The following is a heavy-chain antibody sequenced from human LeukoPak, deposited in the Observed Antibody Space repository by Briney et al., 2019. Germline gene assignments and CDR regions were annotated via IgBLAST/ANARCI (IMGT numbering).Heavy chain of an antibody. D-gene: IGHD1-26*01. Sequence: PSETLSLTCTVSGGSISSSSSSSYYWGWVRQPPGKGLEWIGTIFYSGNTYYNPSLKSRVTISVDTSKNQFSLKLNSVTAADTAMYYCARTGGLGWFDPRGQGTLVTVSS. J-gene: IGHJ5*02. CDR3: ARTGGLGWFDP. CDR2: IFYSGNT. CDR1: GGSISSSSSSSYY. V-gene: IGHV4-39*01.